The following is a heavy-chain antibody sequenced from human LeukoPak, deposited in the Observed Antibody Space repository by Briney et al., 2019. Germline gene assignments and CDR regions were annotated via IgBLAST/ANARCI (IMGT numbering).Heavy chain of an antibody. CDR2: IYYSGST. V-gene: IGHV4-59*01. D-gene: IGHD6-13*01. Sequence: SETLSLTCTVSGGSISSYSWSWIRQPPGKGLEWIGYIYYSGSTNYNPSLKSRVTISVDTSKNQFSLKLSSVTAADTAVYYCARASSSWYFDYWGQGTLVTVSS. J-gene: IGHJ4*02. CDR3: ARASSSWYFDY. CDR1: GGSISSYS.